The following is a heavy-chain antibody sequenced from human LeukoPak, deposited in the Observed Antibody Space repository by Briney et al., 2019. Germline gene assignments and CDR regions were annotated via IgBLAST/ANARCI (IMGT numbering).Heavy chain of an antibody. CDR3: AKDISSSSWYVFDY. Sequence: GGSLRLSCAASGVIFNQYWMSWVRQAPGRGLGWVANIDQDGSEKHYVDSVKGRFTISRDNARNSLYLQMNSLRAEDTAVYYCAKDISSSSWYVFDYWGQGTLVTVSS. CDR1: GVIFNQYW. CDR2: IDQDGSEK. D-gene: IGHD6-13*01. J-gene: IGHJ4*02. V-gene: IGHV3-7*01.